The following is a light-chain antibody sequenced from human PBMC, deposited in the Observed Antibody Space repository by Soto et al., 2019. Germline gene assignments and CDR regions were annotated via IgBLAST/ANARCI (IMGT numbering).Light chain of an antibody. J-gene: IGLJ1*01. Sequence: QSVLTQPRSVSGSPGQSVTISCTGTGNDVGVYDFVSWYRHHPGKAPRLIIYEVVQRPSGVPDRFSGSKSGNTASLTVSGLQAADEADYFCKSYAGSNTYVFGSGTKVTVL. CDR2: EVV. CDR3: KSYAGSNTYV. CDR1: GNDVGVYDF. V-gene: IGLV2-11*01.